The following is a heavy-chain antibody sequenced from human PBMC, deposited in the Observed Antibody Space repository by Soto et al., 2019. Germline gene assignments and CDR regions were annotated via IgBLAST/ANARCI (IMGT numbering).Heavy chain of an antibody. CDR3: ARVPGELHLLDAFDV. CDR1: GYTFTNYG. CDR2: ISTYNVNT. D-gene: IGHD1-7*01. V-gene: IGHV1-18*01. J-gene: IGHJ3*01. Sequence: QIPLVQSGGEVKKPGASVNVSCKASGYTFTNYGIGWVRQAPGQGLEWMGWISTYNVNTIYAQNFQDRVTMTTDTSTSTAYMELKSLTSDDTAVYYCARVPGELHLLDAFDVWGQGTMLTVSS.